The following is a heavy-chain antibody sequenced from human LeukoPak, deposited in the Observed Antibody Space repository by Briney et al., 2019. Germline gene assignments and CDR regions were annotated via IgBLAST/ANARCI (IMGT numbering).Heavy chain of an antibody. D-gene: IGHD5-24*01. J-gene: IGHJ4*02. CDR2: INHSGST. V-gene: IGHV4-34*01. Sequence: SETLSLTCAVYGGSFSGYYWSWIRQPPGKGLEWIGEINHSGSTNYNPSLKSRVTISVDTSKNQFSLKLSSVTVADTAVYYCARGAGLEMATIKGYYFGYWGQGTLVTVSS. CDR3: ARGAGLEMATIKGYYFGY. CDR1: GGSFSGYY.